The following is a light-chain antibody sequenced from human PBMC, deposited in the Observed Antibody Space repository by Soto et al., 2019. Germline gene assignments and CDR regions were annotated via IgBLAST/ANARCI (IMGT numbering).Light chain of an antibody. CDR2: DAS. V-gene: IGKV1-9*01. J-gene: IGKJ4*01. Sequence: IQLTQSPSSLSASVVDRVTITCRASQGISSYLGWYQQKPGKAPNLLIYDASTLHSGVPSRFSGGGSGTDFTLTISRLEPEDFAVYYCQQFASYPLTFGGGTKVDIK. CDR3: QQFASYPLT. CDR1: QGISSY.